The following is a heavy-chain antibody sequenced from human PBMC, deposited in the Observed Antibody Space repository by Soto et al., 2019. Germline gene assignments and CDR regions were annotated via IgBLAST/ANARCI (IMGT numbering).Heavy chain of an antibody. D-gene: IGHD2-2*01. CDR3: ARGYCSSTSCRGGSMDV. Sequence: GGSLRLSCAASGFTFSSYSMNWVRQAPGKGLEWVSSISSSSSYIYYADSVKGRFTISRDNSKNTLYLQMNSLRAEDTAVYYCARGYCSSTSCRGGSMDVWGQGITVTVSS. V-gene: IGHV3-21*04. CDR1: GFTFSSYS. CDR2: ISSSSSYI. J-gene: IGHJ6*02.